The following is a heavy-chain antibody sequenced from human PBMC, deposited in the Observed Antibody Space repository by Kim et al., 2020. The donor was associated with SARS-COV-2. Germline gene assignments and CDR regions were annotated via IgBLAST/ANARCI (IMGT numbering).Heavy chain of an antibody. V-gene: IGHV4-61*02. CDR3: ARIFFGYGSDY. CDR1: GGSISSGSYY. J-gene: IGHJ4*02. CDR2: IYTSGRT. Sequence: SETLSLTCTVSGGSISSGSYYWSWIRQPAGKGLEWIGRIYTSGRTNYNPSLKSRVTISEDTSKNQFSLKLSSVTAADTAVYYCARIFFGYGSDYWGQGTLVTVSS. D-gene: IGHD4-17*01.